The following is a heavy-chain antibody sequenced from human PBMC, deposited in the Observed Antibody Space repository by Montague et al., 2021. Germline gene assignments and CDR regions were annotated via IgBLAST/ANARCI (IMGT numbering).Heavy chain of an antibody. CDR3: ARGWQKRFDP. CDR2: TYYRSKWYN. CDR1: GDSVSSNDAT. Sequence: CAIPGDSVSSNDATWNWIRQSPSRGLEWLGRTYYRSKWYNEYAISVKSRITVNPDTSKNQFSLLLNSVTPGDTAVYYCARGWQKRFDPWGQGTLVTVSS. V-gene: IGHV6-1*01. J-gene: IGHJ5*02. D-gene: IGHD5-24*01.